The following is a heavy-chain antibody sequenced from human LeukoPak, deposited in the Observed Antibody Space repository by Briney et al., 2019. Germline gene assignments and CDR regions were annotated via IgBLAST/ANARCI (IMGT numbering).Heavy chain of an antibody. J-gene: IGHJ4*02. CDR1: GFTFSSYG. V-gene: IGHV3-30*03. CDR2: ISYDGSNK. D-gene: IGHD3-22*01. Sequence: GGSLRLSCAASGFTFSSYGMHWVRQAPGKGLEWVAVISYDGSNKYYADSVKGRFTISRDNSKNTLYLQMNSLRAEDTAVYYCASGGGVTMISRYWGQGTLVTVSS. CDR3: ASGGGVTMISRY.